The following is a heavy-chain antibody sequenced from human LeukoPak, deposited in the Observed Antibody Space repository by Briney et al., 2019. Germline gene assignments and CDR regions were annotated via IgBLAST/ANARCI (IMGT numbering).Heavy chain of an antibody. CDR2: IVGSCDTT. CDR1: GFTFSAYA. J-gene: IGHJ4*02. D-gene: IGHD2-15*01. V-gene: IGHV3-23*01. Sequence: LTGGSLRLSCAVSGFTFSAYAMAWVRQAPGKGLEWVSSIVGSCDTTYYAASVKGRFTISRDTSRNTLYLQMNSLTAEDAAVYYCAKCSSGSYYSSGDYWGQGTLVTVSS. CDR3: AKCSSGSYYSSGDY.